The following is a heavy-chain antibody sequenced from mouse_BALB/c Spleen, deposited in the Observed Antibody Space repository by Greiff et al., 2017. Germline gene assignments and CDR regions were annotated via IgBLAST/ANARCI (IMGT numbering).Heavy chain of an antibody. CDR2: ISSGGSYT. J-gene: IGHJ3*01. CDR3: ADGSSYEGFAY. D-gene: IGHD1-1*01. V-gene: IGHV5-6*01. Sequence: VQLVESGGDLVKPGGSLKLSCAASGFTFSSYGMSWVRQTPDKRLEWVATISSGGSYTYYPDSVKGRFTISRDNAKNTLYLQMSSLKSEDTAMYYCADGSSYEGFAYWGQGTLVTVSA. CDR1: GFTFSSYG.